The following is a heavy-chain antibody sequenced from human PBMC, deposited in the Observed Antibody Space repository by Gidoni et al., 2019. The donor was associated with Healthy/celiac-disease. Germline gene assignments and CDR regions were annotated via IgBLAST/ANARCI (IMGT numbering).Heavy chain of an antibody. V-gene: IGHV3-64D*08. CDR1: GFTFSSYA. D-gene: IGHD5-18*01. J-gene: IGHJ4*02. CDR3: VKWDTAMVQAPFDY. Sequence: EVQLVESGGGLVQPGGSLRLSCSASGFTFSSYAMHWVRQAPGKGLEYVSAISSNGGSTYYADSVKGRFTISRDNSKNTLYLQMSSLRAEDTAVYYCVKWDTAMVQAPFDYWGQGTLVTVSS. CDR2: ISSNGGST.